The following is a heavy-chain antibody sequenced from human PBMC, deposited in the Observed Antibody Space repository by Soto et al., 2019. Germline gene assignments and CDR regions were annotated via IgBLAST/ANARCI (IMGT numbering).Heavy chain of an antibody. Sequence: SETLSLTCTVSGGSISSSSYYWGWIRQPPGKGLEWIGSIYYSRSTYYNPSLKSRVTISVDTSKNQFSLKLSSVTAADTAVYYCATAKGLTSYWFDPWGLGTLVTVSS. V-gene: IGHV4-39*01. D-gene: IGHD4-17*01. CDR2: IYYSRST. CDR1: GGSISSSSYY. J-gene: IGHJ5*02. CDR3: ATAKGLTSYWFDP.